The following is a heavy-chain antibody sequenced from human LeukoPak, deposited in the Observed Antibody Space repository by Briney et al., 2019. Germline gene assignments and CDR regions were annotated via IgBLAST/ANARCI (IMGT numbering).Heavy chain of an antibody. J-gene: IGHJ4*02. CDR1: GFTFRSYG. CDR3: AKEWELLPSLADY. V-gene: IGHV3-23*01. D-gene: IGHD1-26*01. CDR2: ISGSGGST. Sequence: GGSLRLSCAASGFTFRSYGMSWVRQAPGKGLEWVSAISGSGGSTYYADSVKGRFTISRDNSKNTLYLQMNSLRAEDTAVYYCAKEWELLPSLADYWGQGTLVTVSS.